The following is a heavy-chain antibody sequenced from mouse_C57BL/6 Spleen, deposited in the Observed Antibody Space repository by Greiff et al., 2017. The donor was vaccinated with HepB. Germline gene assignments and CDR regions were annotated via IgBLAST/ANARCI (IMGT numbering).Heavy chain of an antibody. D-gene: IGHD2-4*01. V-gene: IGHV5-6*02. J-gene: IGHJ4*01. CDR3: ARRADYLYAMDY. CDR1: GFTFSSYG. CDR2: ISSGGSYT. Sequence: EVKLVESGGDLVKPGGSLKLSCAASGFTFSSYGMSWVRQTPDKRLEWVATISSGGSYTYYPDSVKGRFTISRDNAKNTLYLQMSSLKSEDTAMYYCARRADYLYAMDYWGQGTSATVSS.